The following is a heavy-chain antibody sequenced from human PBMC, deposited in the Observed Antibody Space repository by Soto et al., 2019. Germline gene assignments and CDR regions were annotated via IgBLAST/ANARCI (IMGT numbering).Heavy chain of an antibody. CDR2: IHHSGSS. Sequence: PSETLSLTCAVSGGPISNNNWWGWVSQPPGKGLEWIGEIHHSGSSNYNPSLKSRVTISVDMSKNQFSLTLSSVTAADTAMYYCARASARDYDILTGPYFDYWGQGTLVTVSS. D-gene: IGHD3-9*01. V-gene: IGHV4-4*02. J-gene: IGHJ4*02. CDR1: GGPISNNNW. CDR3: ARASARDYDILTGPYFDY.